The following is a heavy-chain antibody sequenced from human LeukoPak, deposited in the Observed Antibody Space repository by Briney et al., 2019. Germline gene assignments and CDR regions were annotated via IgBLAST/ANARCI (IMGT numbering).Heavy chain of an antibody. CDR2: IYYSGST. CDR3: ARKNYYDSSGYLDY. Sequence: PSETLSLTCTVSGGSISSGGYYWSWSRQHPGKGLEWFGYIYYSGSTYYNPSLKSRVTISVDTSKNQFSLKLSSVTAADTAVYYCARKNYYDSSGYLDYWGQGTLVTVSS. V-gene: IGHV4-31*03. J-gene: IGHJ4*02. CDR1: GGSISSGGYY. D-gene: IGHD3-22*01.